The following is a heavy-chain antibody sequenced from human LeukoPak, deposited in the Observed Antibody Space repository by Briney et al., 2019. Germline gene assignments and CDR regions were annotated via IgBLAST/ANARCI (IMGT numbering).Heavy chain of an antibody. CDR3: ARSAARQTVFNI. D-gene: IGHD6-25*01. CDR1: GYTFTGYY. CDR2: INPSGDST. V-gene: IGHV1-46*01. J-gene: IGHJ3*02. Sequence: ASVTVSCKASGYTFTGYYMHWVRQAPGQGLAWMGMINPSGDSTTYAQKFQDRVTMTRDTSTSTVYMELSSLISEDTAVYYCARSAARQTVFNIWGQGTMVTVSS.